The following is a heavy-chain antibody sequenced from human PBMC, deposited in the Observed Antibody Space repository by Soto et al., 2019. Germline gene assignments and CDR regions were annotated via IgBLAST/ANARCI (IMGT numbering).Heavy chain of an antibody. CDR2: ISSNGGST. V-gene: IGHV3-64D*06. CDR3: VKPYSYEDPYYLDY. Sequence: EVQLVESGGGLVQPGGSLRLSCSASGFTFSSYAMHWVRQAPGKGLEYVSAISSNGGSTYYADSVKGRFTISRDNSKNTLYLQMSSLRAEDTAVYYCVKPYSYEDPYYLDYWGQGTLVTVSS. D-gene: IGHD5-18*01. J-gene: IGHJ4*02. CDR1: GFTFSSYA.